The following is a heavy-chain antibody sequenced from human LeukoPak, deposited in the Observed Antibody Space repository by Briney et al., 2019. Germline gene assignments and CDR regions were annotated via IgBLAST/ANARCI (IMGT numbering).Heavy chain of an antibody. CDR1: GGSISTSGYY. CDR2: IYYSGST. J-gene: IGHJ4*02. D-gene: IGHD5-18*01. Sequence: PSETLSLTCTVSGGSISTSGYYWGWIRQPPGKGLEWIGSIYYSGSTYYNPSLKSRVSISVDTSKNQFSLKLSSVTAADTAVYYCARESLDTAMEEDYWGQGTLVTVSS. CDR3: ARESLDTAMEEDY. V-gene: IGHV4-39*07.